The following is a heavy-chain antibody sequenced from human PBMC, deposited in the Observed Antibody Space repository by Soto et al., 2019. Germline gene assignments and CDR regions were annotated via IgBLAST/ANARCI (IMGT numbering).Heavy chain of an antibody. CDR3: ATYTIFGVVYDAFDI. V-gene: IGHV1-24*01. CDR1: GYTLTELS. J-gene: IGHJ3*02. Sequence: ASVKVSCKVSGYTLTELSMHWVLQAPGKGLEWMGGFDPEDGETIYAQKFQGRVTMTEDTSTDTAYMELSSLRSEDTAVYYCATYTIFGVVYDAFDIWGQGTMVTVSS. CDR2: FDPEDGET. D-gene: IGHD3-3*01.